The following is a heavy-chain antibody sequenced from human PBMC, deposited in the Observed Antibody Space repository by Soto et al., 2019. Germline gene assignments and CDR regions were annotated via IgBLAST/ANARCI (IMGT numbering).Heavy chain of an antibody. Sequence: PGGSLRLSCAASGFTFSRYAMSWVRQAPGKGLEWVSAISGSGGSTYYADSVKGRFTISRDNSKNTLYLQMNSLRAEDTAVYYCAKGGLWFGELLRNYYYYGMDVWGQGTTVTVSS. V-gene: IGHV3-23*01. CDR3: AKGGLWFGELLRNYYYYGMDV. D-gene: IGHD3-10*01. CDR2: ISGSGGST. J-gene: IGHJ6*02. CDR1: GFTFSRYA.